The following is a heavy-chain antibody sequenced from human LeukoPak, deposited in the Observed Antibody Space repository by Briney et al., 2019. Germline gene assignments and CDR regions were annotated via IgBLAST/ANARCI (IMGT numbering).Heavy chain of an antibody. Sequence: PSETLSLTCAVSGGSVRSGSYYWSWIRQPPGKGLEWIAYIYYSGSTDYNPSLKSRVTISVDASKNQFSLKLSSVTAADTAVYYCTGGPNYYYFDYWGQGSLVTVSS. CDR1: GGSVRSGSYY. D-gene: IGHD3-10*01. V-gene: IGHV4-61*01. CDR3: TGGPNYYYFDY. CDR2: IYYSGST. J-gene: IGHJ4*02.